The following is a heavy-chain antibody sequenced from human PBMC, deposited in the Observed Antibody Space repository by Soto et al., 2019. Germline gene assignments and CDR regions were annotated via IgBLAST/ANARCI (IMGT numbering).Heavy chain of an antibody. Sequence: GGSLRLSCASSGFTLSMSAVNWVRQAPGKGLEWVSYISDSGDRTYYADSVKGRFTISRDRSKNTVSLQMDSLRAEDTAVYYCAKDRGIIVKAGDAFDVWGKGTKVTVSS. J-gene: IGHJ3*01. CDR3: AKDRGIIVKAGDAFDV. CDR1: GFTLSMSA. V-gene: IGHV3-23*01. CDR2: ISDSGDRT. D-gene: IGHD3-16*02.